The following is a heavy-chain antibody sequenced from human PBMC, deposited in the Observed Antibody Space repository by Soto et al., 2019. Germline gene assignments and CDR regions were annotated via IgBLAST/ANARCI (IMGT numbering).Heavy chain of an antibody. D-gene: IGHD2-2*02. V-gene: IGHV4-59*01. CDR3: ARVYCSSTSCYNLDA. J-gene: IGHJ6*02. CDR1: GGSISSYY. Sequence: PSETLSLTCTVSGGSISSYYWSWIRQPPGKGLEWIGYIYYSGNTIYNPSLKSRVTISVDTSKNQFSLKLSSVTAADTAVYYCARVYCSSTSCYNLDAWGQGTTVPVSS. CDR2: IYYSGNT.